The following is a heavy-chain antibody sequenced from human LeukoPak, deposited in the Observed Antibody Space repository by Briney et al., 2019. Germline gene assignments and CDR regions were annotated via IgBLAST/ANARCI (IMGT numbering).Heavy chain of an antibody. CDR1: GYTFTDYY. Sequence: ASVKVSCKGSGYTFTDYYMHWVQQAPGKGLEWMGLVDPEDGETIYAEKFQGRVTITADTSTDTAYMELSSLRSEATAVYYCATVPPHLKGAFDIWGQGTMVTVSS. CDR3: ATVPPHLKGAFDI. V-gene: IGHV1-69-2*01. CDR2: VDPEDGET. J-gene: IGHJ3*02.